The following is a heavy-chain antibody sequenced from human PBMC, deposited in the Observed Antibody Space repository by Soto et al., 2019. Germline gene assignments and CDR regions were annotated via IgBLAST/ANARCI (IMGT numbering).Heavy chain of an antibody. D-gene: IGHD2-15*01. V-gene: IGHV3-33*01. Sequence: GGSLRLSCAASGFTFSSYGMHWVRQAPGKGLEWVAVIWYDGSNKYYADSVKGRFTISRDNSKNTLYLQMNSLRAEDTAVYYCARDGYCSGGSCYYGMDVWGQGTTVTAP. CDR3: ARDGYCSGGSCYYGMDV. CDR1: GFTFSSYG. CDR2: IWYDGSNK. J-gene: IGHJ6*02.